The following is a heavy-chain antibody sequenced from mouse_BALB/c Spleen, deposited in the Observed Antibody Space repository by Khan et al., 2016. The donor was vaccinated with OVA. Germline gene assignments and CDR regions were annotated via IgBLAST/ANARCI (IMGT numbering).Heavy chain of an antibody. Sequence: VQLQQSGPELVKPGASVKISCQASGYSFTNYIIHWVKQKPGQGLEWIGYINPYNDGAKYNEKFKGKATLTSDKSSSTAYMELSGLTFEDSAGYDCARDYGRSFWFAHWGQGTLVTVSA. CDR2: INPYNDGA. V-gene: IGHV1S136*01. D-gene: IGHD1-1*01. J-gene: IGHJ3*01. CDR1: GYSFTNYI. CDR3: ARDYGRSFWFAH.